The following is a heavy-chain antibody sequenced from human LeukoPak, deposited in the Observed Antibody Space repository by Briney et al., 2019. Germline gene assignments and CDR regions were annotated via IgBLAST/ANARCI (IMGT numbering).Heavy chain of an antibody. Sequence: SETLSLTCTVSGYSISSGYYWGWIRQPPGKGLEWIGSIYHSGSTYYNPSLKSRVTISVDTPKNQFSLKLSSVTAADTAVYYCARDYDILTGDDAFDIWGQGTMVTVSS. V-gene: IGHV4-38-2*02. CDR1: GYSISSGYY. J-gene: IGHJ3*02. CDR3: ARDYDILTGDDAFDI. CDR2: IYHSGST. D-gene: IGHD3-9*01.